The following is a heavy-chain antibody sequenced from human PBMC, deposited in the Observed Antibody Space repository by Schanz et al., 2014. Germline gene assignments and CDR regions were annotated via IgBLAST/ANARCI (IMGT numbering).Heavy chain of an antibody. CDR1: GYPFSNYG. V-gene: IGHV1-18*01. J-gene: IGHJ4*02. CDR2: MSYNGNT. CDR3: ARDVHINGY. D-gene: IGHD1-1*01. Sequence: QVQLVQSGAEVKKPGASVKVSCKASGYPFSNYGISWLRQAPGQGFEWMAWMSYNGNTKYAHSLQGRVTVTRGTATRASYMELRSLTSDDTAVYYCARDVHINGYWGQGTPVTVYS.